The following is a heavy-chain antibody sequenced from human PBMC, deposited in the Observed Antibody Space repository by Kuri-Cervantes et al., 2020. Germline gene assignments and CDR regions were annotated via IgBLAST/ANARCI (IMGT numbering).Heavy chain of an antibody. CDR1: GFTFSSYS. Sequence: GGSLRLSCAASGFTFSSYSMNWVRQAPGKGLEWVAVISYDGSNKYYVDSVKGRFTISRDNSKNTLYLQLSSLRPEDTAVYYCAKEAYSSSSLVTRIFGYFHHWGQGTLVTVSS. CDR3: AKEAYSSSSLVTRIFGYFHH. CDR2: ISYDGSNK. J-gene: IGHJ1*01. D-gene: IGHD6-13*01. V-gene: IGHV3-30*18.